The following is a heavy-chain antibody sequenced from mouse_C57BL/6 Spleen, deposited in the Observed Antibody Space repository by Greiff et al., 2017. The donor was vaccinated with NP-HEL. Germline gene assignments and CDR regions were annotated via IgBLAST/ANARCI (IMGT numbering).Heavy chain of an antibody. V-gene: IGHV1-59*01. J-gene: IGHJ1*03. CDR2: IDPSDSYT. D-gene: IGHD1-1*01. Sequence: VQLQQSGAELVRPGTSVKLSCKASGYTFTSYWMHWVKQRPGQGLEWIGVIDPSDSYTNYNQKFKGKATLTVDTSSSTAYMQLSSLTSEDSAVYYCARDVGSSEWYFDVWGTGTTVTVSS. CDR3: ARDVGSSEWYFDV. CDR1: GYTFTSYW.